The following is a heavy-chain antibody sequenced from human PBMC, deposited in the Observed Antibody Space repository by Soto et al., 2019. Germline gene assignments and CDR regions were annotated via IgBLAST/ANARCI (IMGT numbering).Heavy chain of an antibody. D-gene: IGHD3-10*01. J-gene: IGHJ6*03. V-gene: IGHV1-18*01. Sequence: ASVKVSCKASGYTFTSYGISWVRQAPGQGLEWMGWISAYNGNTNYAQKLQGRVTMTTDTSTSTAYMELRSLRSDDTAVYYCARGVLGSGSGGYYYMDVWGKGTTVTVSS. CDR3: ARGVLGSGSGGYYYMDV. CDR2: ISAYNGNT. CDR1: GYTFTSYG.